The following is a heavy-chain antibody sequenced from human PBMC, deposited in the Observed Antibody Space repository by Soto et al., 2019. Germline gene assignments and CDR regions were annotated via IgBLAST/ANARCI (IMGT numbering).Heavy chain of an antibody. J-gene: IGHJ6*02. Sequence: GASVKVSCKASGYTFTGYYMHWVRQAPGQGLEWMGWINPNSGGTNYAQKFQGRVTMTRDTSISTAYMELSRLRSDDTAVHYCARVGGSTPAAIPDYYYYGMDVWGQGTTVTVSS. V-gene: IGHV1-2*02. CDR2: INPNSGGT. CDR3: ARVGGSTPAAIPDYYYYGMDV. D-gene: IGHD2-2*01. CDR1: GYTFTGYY.